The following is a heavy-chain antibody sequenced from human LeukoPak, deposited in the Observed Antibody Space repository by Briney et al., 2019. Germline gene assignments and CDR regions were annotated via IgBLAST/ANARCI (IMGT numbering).Heavy chain of an antibody. Sequence: GGSLRLSCAASGFTFSSYSMNWVRQAPGKGLEWVSSISSSSSYICYADSVKGRFTISRDNAKNSLYLQMNSLRAEDTAVYYCAMRIAVAGSLDYWGQGTPVTVSS. V-gene: IGHV3-21*01. J-gene: IGHJ4*02. CDR3: AMRIAVAGSLDY. CDR2: ISSSSSYI. D-gene: IGHD6-19*01. CDR1: GFTFSSYS.